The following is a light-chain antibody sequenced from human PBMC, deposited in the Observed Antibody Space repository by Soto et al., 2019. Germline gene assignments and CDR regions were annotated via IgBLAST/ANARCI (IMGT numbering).Light chain of an antibody. CDR2: DAS. Sequence: EIVLTQSPATLSLSPGERATLSRRASQSINRHLAWYRQKPGQAPRLLIYDASNRATGIPARFSGSGSGTDFTLTISSLEPEDFGVYYCQQRSNWPPVTFGGGTKVDI. CDR3: QQRSNWPPVT. V-gene: IGKV3-11*01. CDR1: QSINRH. J-gene: IGKJ4*01.